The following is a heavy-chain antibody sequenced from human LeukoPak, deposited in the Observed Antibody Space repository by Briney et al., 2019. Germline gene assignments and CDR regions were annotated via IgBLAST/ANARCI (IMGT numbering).Heavy chain of an antibody. D-gene: IGHD2-2*01. Sequence: NPGGSLRLSCAASGFTFSSYSMNWVRQAPGKGLEWVSSISSSSSYIYYADSVKGRFTISRDNAKNSLYLQMNSLRAEDTAVYYCARDFGIVVVPAVFRDYYYGMDVWGQGTTVAVSS. J-gene: IGHJ6*02. CDR2: ISSSSSYI. CDR3: ARDFGIVVVPAVFRDYYYGMDV. V-gene: IGHV3-21*01. CDR1: GFTFSSYS.